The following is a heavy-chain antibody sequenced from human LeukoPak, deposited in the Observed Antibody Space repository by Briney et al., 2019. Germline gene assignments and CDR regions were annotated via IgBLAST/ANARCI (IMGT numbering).Heavy chain of an antibody. J-gene: IGHJ4*02. Sequence: ASVKVSCKASGYTFTSYAMNWVRQAPGQGLEWMGWINTNTGNPTYAQGFTGRFVFSLDTSVSTAYLQISSLKAEDTAAYYCASSYYDYVWGSYRYLYYFDYWGQGTLVTVSS. D-gene: IGHD3-16*02. CDR2: INTNTGNP. CDR3: ASSYYDYVWGSYRYLYYFDY. V-gene: IGHV7-4-1*02. CDR1: GYTFTSYA.